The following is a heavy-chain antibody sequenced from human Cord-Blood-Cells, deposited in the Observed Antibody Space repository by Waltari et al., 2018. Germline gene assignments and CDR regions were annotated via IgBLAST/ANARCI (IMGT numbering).Heavy chain of an antibody. CDR2: INPNSGGT. Sequence: QVQLVQSGAEVKKPGAAVKVSCKASGYNFTASYLHSLRQAPGQGLEVMGWINPNSGGTNYAQKFQGRVTMTRDTSISTAYMELSRLRSDDTAVYYCARAKSTGRGPGLDYWGQGTLVTVSS. CDR1: GYNFTASY. J-gene: IGHJ4*02. V-gene: IGHV1-2*02. D-gene: IGHD1-26*01. CDR3: ARAKSTGRGPGLDY.